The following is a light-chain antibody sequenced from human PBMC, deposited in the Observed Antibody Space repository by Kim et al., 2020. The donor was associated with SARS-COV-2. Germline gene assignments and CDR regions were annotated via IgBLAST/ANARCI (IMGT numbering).Light chain of an antibody. CDR2: AVA. V-gene: IGKV3-20*01. CDR3: QQYGNSPWT. CDR1: ESVSSTY. Sequence: WAPGESATLSGRASESVSSTYLAWYQQKPGQAHRLVIYAVASRASGIPDRFSGSGSGTDFTLTISRLEPEDFAVYYCQQYGNSPWTFGQGTKLEI. J-gene: IGKJ1*01.